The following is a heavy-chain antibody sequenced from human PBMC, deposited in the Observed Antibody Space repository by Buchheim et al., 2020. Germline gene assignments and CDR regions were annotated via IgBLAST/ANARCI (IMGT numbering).Heavy chain of an antibody. CDR3: AKDPDPVYCSGGSCYAN. CDR2: ISGSGGTT. CDR1: GFTFRSYA. J-gene: IGHJ4*02. D-gene: IGHD2-15*01. V-gene: IGHV3-23*01. Sequence: EVQLLESGGGSVQPGGSLRLSCAASGFTFRSYAMSWVRQAPGRGLDWVSVISGSGGTTYYADSVKGRFTISRDNSKNTLYLQMNSLRVEDTALYYCAKDPDPVYCSGGSCYANWGQGT.